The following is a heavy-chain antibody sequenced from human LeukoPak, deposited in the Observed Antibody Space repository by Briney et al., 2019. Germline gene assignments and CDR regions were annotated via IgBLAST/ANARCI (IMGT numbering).Heavy chain of an antibody. J-gene: IGHJ4*02. V-gene: IGHV3-49*04. Sequence: QTGGSLRLSCAASGFTFSSYGMHWVRQAPGKGLEWVGFIRSKAYGGTTEYAASVKGRFTISRDDSKSIAYLQMNSLKTEDTAVYYCTREGHYDSSGYLDYWGQGTLVTVSS. CDR2: IRSKAYGGTT. D-gene: IGHD3-22*01. CDR1: GFTFSSYG. CDR3: TREGHYDSSGYLDY.